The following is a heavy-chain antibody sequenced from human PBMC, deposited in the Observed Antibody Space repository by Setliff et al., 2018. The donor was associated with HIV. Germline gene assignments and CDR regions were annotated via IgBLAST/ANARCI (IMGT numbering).Heavy chain of an antibody. CDR1: GFTFSRYD. CDR3: ASDRDIAAAFRAHWYFDL. Sequence: PGGSLRLSCAASGFTFSRYDMHWVRQVTGRGLEWVSSIGTASDTFYPDSVKGRFTISRGNAENSLYLQMNDLRAGDTAVYYCASDRDIAAAFRAHWYFDLWGRGTQVTVSS. D-gene: IGHD6-13*01. V-gene: IGHV3-13*01. CDR2: IGTASDT. J-gene: IGHJ2*01.